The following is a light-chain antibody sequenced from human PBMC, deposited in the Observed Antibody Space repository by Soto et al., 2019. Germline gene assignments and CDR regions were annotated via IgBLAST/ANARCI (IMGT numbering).Light chain of an antibody. J-gene: IGKJ1*01. CDR3: QQYYGTLWT. V-gene: IGKV4-1*01. CDR1: QSVLHSSNNKNY. Sequence: DIVMTQSPDSLAVSLGERASINCKSSQSVLHSSNNKNYLAWYQQKPGQPPKLLIYWASTRESGVPDRFSGSGSGTDFTLTISSLQAEDVAVYFCQQYYGTLWTFGQGTKVDIK. CDR2: WAS.